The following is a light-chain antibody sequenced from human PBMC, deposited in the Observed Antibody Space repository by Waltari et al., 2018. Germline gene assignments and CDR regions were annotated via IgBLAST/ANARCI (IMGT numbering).Light chain of an antibody. V-gene: IGKV2-28*01. CDR2: LGS. CDR1: QRLLYRNGFNY. Sequence: DIVMTQSPRSLPVTPGESASISCRSSQRLLYRNGFNYVDWYLQKPGQSPQLLIYLGSYRASGVPDRFSGSGSGTDFTLKISRVEAEDFGVYYCMQSLQTPLTFGGGTKVEIE. J-gene: IGKJ4*01. CDR3: MQSLQTPLT.